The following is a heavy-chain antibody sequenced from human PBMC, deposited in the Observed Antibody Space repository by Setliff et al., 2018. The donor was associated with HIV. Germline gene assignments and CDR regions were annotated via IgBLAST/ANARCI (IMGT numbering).Heavy chain of an antibody. CDR2: IRTKINNYAT. Sequence: LRLSCAASGFTFSSYSMNWVRQAPGKGLEWIGRIRTKINNYATTYTASVKDRFIISRDDSKNTAFLQMNSLKSEDTAVYYCTGWGSGWPQNYWGQGTLVTVSS. J-gene: IGHJ4*02. CDR1: GFTFSSYS. CDR3: TGWGSGWPQNY. D-gene: IGHD6-19*01. V-gene: IGHV3-73*01.